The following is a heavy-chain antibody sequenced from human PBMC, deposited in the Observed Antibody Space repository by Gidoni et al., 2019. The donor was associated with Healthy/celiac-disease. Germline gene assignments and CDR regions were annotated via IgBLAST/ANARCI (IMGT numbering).Heavy chain of an antibody. V-gene: IGHV3-23*01. D-gene: IGHD5-18*01. Sequence: EVQLLESGGGLVQPGWSLRLSCAASGFTFSSYAMSWVRQAPGKGLEWVSAISGSGGSTYYADSVKGRFTISRDNSKNTLYLQMNSLRAEDTAVYYCAKDSWIQLWFDYWGQGTLVTVSS. CDR3: AKDSWIQLWFDY. J-gene: IGHJ4*02. CDR2: ISGSGGST. CDR1: GFTFSSYA.